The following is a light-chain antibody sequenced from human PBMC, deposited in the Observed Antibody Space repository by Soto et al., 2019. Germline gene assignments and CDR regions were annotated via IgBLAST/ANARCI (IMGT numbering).Light chain of an antibody. CDR2: GAS. V-gene: IGKV3-20*01. CDR3: QHYGRSPGT. CDR1: QSLSNTN. Sequence: IVLTQFPGTLSLSPGERATLSCRASQSLSNTNLVWYQQKPGQAPRLLIYGASHRATGIPDRFSGTGSGTDFTLTISRLEPEDLAVYYCQHYGRSPGTFGQGTKVEIK. J-gene: IGKJ1*01.